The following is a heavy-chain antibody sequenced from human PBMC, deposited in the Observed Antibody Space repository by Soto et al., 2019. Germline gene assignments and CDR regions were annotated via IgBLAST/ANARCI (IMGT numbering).Heavy chain of an antibody. V-gene: IGHV3-23*01. Sequence: GGSLILSCTASGFNFSSYSMSWVRQAPGKGLEWVSAISGSGGSTYYADSVKGRFTISRDNSKNTLYLQMNSLRAEDTAVYYCAKVNKLGYYYYGMDVWGQGTTVTVSS. CDR2: ISGSGGST. CDR3: AKVNKLGYYYYGMDV. D-gene: IGHD6-6*01. CDR1: GFNFSSYS. J-gene: IGHJ6*02.